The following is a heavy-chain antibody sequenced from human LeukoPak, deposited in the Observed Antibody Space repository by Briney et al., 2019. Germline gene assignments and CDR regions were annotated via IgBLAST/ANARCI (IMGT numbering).Heavy chain of an antibody. CDR2: ISAYNGNT. CDR1: GYTFTSYG. CDR3: TRARYDILTGYTNDY. J-gene: IGHJ4*02. D-gene: IGHD3-9*01. V-gene: IGHV1-18*01. Sequence: ASVKVSCKASGYTFTSYGISWVRQAPGQGLEWMGWISAYNGNTNYAQKLQGRVTMTTDTSTSTAYMELRSLRSDDTAVYYCTRARYDILTGYTNDYWGQGTLVTVSS.